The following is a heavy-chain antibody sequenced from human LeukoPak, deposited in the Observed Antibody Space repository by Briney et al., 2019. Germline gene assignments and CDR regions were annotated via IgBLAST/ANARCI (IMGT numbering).Heavy chain of an antibody. CDR3: AKFEARRYFDL. D-gene: IGHD3-9*01. V-gene: IGHV3-23*01. J-gene: IGHJ2*01. Sequence: GGSLRLSCAASGFTFSSYSMNWVRQAPGKGLEWVSAISGSGGSTYYADSVKGRFTISRDNSKNTLYLQMNSLRAEDTAVYYCAKFEARRYFDLWGRGTLVTVSS. CDR2: ISGSGGST. CDR1: GFTFSSYS.